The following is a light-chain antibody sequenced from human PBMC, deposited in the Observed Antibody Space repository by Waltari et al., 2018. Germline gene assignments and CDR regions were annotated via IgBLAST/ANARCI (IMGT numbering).Light chain of an antibody. J-gene: IGLJ3*02. CDR1: SGSLPTTSY. CDR3: LLYLGSGIFV. V-gene: IGLV8-61*01. CDR2: KAN. Sequence: QTVVPQEPSLSVSPAGPVPLTCALSSGSLPTTSYASWYQQTPGQPPRTLVYKANSRSSGVPDRFSGSILGNRAALTITGAQAEDESDYYCLLYLGSGIFVFGGGTKLTVL.